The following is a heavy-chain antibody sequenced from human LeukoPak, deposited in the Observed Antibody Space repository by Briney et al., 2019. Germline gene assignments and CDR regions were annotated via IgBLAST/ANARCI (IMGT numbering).Heavy chain of an antibody. J-gene: IGHJ4*02. CDR3: AKVGGYTYGFFDY. V-gene: IGHV3-23*01. D-gene: IGHD5-18*01. CDR2: ITGSGDST. Sequence: GGSLRLSCAASGFTFSSYAMSWVRQAPGKGLEWVSAITGSGDSTYYAASVKGRFTISRDTSKSTLYLQMNSLRAEDTAIYHCAKVGGYTYGFFDYWGQGTLVTVSS. CDR1: GFTFSSYA.